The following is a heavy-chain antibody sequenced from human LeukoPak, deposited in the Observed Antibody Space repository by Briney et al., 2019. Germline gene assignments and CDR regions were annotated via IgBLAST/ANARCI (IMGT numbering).Heavy chain of an antibody. D-gene: IGHD4-17*01. J-gene: IGHJ4*02. CDR2: IYPGDSDT. CDR3: ARPSVTTAIRGYYFDY. Sequence: GESLKISCKGSGYNFAGYWIGWVRQMPGKGLEWMGIIYPGDSDTRYSPSFQGQVTMSADRSISTAYLQWSSLKASDTAMYYCARPSVTTAIRGYYFDYWGQGTLVTVSS. CDR1: GYNFAGYW. V-gene: IGHV5-51*01.